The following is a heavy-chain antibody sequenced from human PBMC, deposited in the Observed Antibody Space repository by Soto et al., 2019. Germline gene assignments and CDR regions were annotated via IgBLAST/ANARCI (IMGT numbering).Heavy chain of an antibody. Sequence: QTGGSLRLSCAASGFTFSSYWMSWVRQAPGKGTERVAHNKQNGTEPYWLDSLTGRITSSRDNAKISLYLQRNSQRAEDTAVYYCTRTQSCSSTSCYPPSYNYYGMDGWGQGTTGTVSS. CDR1: GFTFSSYW. V-gene: IGHV3-7*03. D-gene: IGHD2-2*01. CDR2: NKQNGTEP. J-gene: IGHJ6*02. CDR3: TRTQSCSSTSCYPPSYNYYGMDG.